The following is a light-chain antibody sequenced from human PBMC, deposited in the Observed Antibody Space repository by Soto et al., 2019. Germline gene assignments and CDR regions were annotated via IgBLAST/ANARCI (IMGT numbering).Light chain of an antibody. J-gene: IGLJ2*01. CDR1: SSNIGSNT. V-gene: IGLV1-44*01. CDR2: RNN. CDR3: AAWDDSLNGLL. Sequence: QSVLTQPPSASGTPGQRVTISCSGGSSNIGSNTVNWYQQLPGMAPKLVIYRNNQRPSGVPDRFSGSKSGTSASLAISGLQSEDEADYYCAAWDDSLNGLLFGGGTKLTVL.